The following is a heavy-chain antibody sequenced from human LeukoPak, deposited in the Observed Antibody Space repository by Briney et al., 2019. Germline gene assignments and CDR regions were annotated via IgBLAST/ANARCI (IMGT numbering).Heavy chain of an antibody. V-gene: IGHV3-49*04. CDR3: TTGPGYYDSSGYFDY. Sequence: GGSLRLSCPTSGFTFGGYSMSWVRQAPGKGLEWVGFIRGKAYGATTEYAASVKGRFTISRDDSKSIAYLQMNSLKTEDTAVYYCTTGPGYYDSSGYFDYWGQGTLVTVSS. D-gene: IGHD3-22*01. CDR1: GFTFGGYS. J-gene: IGHJ4*02. CDR2: IRGKAYGATT.